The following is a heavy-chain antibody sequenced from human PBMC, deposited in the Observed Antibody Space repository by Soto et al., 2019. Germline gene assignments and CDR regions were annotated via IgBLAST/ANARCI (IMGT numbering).Heavy chain of an antibody. V-gene: IGHV3-30-3*01. CDR3: ARDPVRRPDDYGMDV. CDR1: GFTFSSYA. D-gene: IGHD6-19*01. Sequence: QVQLVESGGGVVQPGRSLRLSCAASGFTFSSYAMPRVRQAPGKGLERVAVISYDGSNKYYADSVKGRFTISRDNSKNTLYLQMNSLRAEDTAVYYCARDPVRRPDDYGMDVWGQGTTVTVSS. CDR2: ISYDGSNK. J-gene: IGHJ6*02.